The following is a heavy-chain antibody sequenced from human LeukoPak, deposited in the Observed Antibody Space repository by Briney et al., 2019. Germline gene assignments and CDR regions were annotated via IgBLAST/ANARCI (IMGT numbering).Heavy chain of an antibody. D-gene: IGHD3-10*01. V-gene: IGHV3-30*18. Sequence: GGSLRLSYAASGFTFSSYGMHWVRQAPGKGLERVAVISYDGSNKYYADSVKGRFTISRDNSKNTLYLQMNSLRAEDTAVYYCAKDRDSGSGYYTWGLFDAWGQGTLVTVSS. CDR3: AKDRDSGSGYYTWGLFDA. J-gene: IGHJ5*02. CDR1: GFTFSSYG. CDR2: ISYDGSNK.